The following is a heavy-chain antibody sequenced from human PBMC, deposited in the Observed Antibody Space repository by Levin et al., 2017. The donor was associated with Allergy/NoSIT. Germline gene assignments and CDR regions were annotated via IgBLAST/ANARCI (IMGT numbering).Heavy chain of an antibody. V-gene: IGHV4-59*01. CDR1: GGSISSYY. Sequence: ESLKISCTVSGGSISSYYWSWIRQPPGKGLEWIGYIYYSGSTNYNPSLKSRVTISVDTSKNQFSLKLSSVTAADTAVYYCARGIGEEWLLDFDYWGQGTLVTVSS. CDR3: ARGIGEEWLLDFDY. J-gene: IGHJ4*02. CDR2: IYYSGST. D-gene: IGHD3-3*01.